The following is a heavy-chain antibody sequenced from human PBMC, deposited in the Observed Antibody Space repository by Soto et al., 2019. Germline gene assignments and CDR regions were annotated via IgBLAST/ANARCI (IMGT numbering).Heavy chain of an antibody. CDR3: AVAVAGPTAIGY. Sequence: EVHLVESGGGLVQPGGSLRLSCAASGFTCSSYWIQCVRQAPGKRMVWVSSINSDGSSTSDADSVKGRFTISRDNAKNTLDLQMNSLRAEDTAVYYCAVAVAGPTAIGYWGQGTLVTVSS. J-gene: IGHJ4*02. CDR1: GFTCSSYW. CDR2: INSDGSST. V-gene: IGHV3-74*01. D-gene: IGHD6-19*01.